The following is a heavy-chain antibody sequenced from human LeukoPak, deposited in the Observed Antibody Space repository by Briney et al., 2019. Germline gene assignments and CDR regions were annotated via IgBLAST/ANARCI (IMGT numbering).Heavy chain of an antibody. J-gene: IGHJ3*02. D-gene: IGHD2-15*01. CDR1: GGSTSSGGYS. V-gene: IGHV4-30-2*01. Sequence: PSETLPLTCAVSGGSTSSGGYSWRWIRQPPGKGLEWIGYIYHSGSTYYNPSLESRVTISVDRSKNQFSLKLSSVTAADTAVYYCARGYCSGGSCRGGAFDIWGQGTMVTVSS. CDR3: ARGYCSGGSCRGGAFDI. CDR2: IYHSGST.